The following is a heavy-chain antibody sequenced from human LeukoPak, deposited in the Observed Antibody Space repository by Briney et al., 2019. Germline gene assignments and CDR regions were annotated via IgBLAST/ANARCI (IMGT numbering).Heavy chain of an antibody. CDR1: GYTFTGYY. CDR2: INPNSGGT. V-gene: IGHV1-2*02. D-gene: IGHD6-13*01. CDR3: ARDKVRIAAAGDYYFDY. Sequence: ASVKVSCKASGYTFTGYYMHWVRQAPGQGLEWMGWINPNSGGTNYAQKFQGRVTMTRDTSIGTAYMELSRLRSDDTAVYYCARDKVRIAAAGDYYFDYWGQGTLVTVSS. J-gene: IGHJ4*02.